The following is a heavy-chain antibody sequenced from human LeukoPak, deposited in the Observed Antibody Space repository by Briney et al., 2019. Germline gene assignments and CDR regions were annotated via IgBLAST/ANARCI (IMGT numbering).Heavy chain of an antibody. CDR3: AKLIAVAWFYFDF. Sequence: PGGSLRLSCAASGFIYSSYAMSWVRQAPGKGLEWVSAISGSDGSTWYADSVKGRFTISRDNSKNTLYLQMNSLRADDTAVYYCAKLIAVAWFYFDFWGQGTLVTVSS. CDR2: ISGSDGST. J-gene: IGHJ4*02. V-gene: IGHV3-23*01. D-gene: IGHD6-19*01. CDR1: GFIYSSYA.